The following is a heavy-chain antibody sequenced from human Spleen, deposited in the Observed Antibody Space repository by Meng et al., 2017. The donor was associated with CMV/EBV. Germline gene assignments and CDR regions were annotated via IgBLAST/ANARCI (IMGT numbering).Heavy chain of an antibody. CDR2: ISTYNGNT. CDR3: ARSYNWYFDY. Sequence: KVSCKASGYTFTSYDLSWVRQAPGQGLEWLGWISTYNGNTNYAQKLQGRVTMTTDTSTSTAYMELRSLRSDDTAVYYCARSYNWYFDYWGQGTLVTVSS. J-gene: IGHJ4*02. V-gene: IGHV1-18*01. D-gene: IGHD1-1*01. CDR1: GYTFTSYD.